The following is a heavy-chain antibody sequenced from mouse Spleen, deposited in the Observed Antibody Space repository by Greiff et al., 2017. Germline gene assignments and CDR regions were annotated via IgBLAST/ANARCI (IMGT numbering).Heavy chain of an antibody. Sequence: VQLQQSGPELVKPGASVKISCKASGYSFTGYYMNWVKQSPEKSLEWIGEINPSTGGTTYNQKFKAKATLTVDKSSSTAYMQLKSLTSEDSAVYYCARRDSYYSYDAWGQGTLVTVSA. CDR1: GYSFTGYY. V-gene: IGHV1-42*01. D-gene: IGHD2-12*01. CDR2: INPSTGGT. CDR3: ARRDSYYSYDA. J-gene: IGHJ3*01.